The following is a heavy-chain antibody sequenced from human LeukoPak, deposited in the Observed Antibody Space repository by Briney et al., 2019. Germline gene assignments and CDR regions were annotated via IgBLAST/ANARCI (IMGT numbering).Heavy chain of an antibody. CDR3: ARGDYYDSSGYYY. V-gene: IGHV1-2*02. Sequence: ASVKVSCKASGYTFTGYYVHWVRQAPGQGLEWMGWINPNSGGTNYAQKFQGRVTMTRDTSISTAYMELSRLRSDDTAVYYCARGDYYDSSGYYYWGQGTLVTVSS. D-gene: IGHD3-22*01. J-gene: IGHJ4*02. CDR1: GYTFTGYY. CDR2: INPNSGGT.